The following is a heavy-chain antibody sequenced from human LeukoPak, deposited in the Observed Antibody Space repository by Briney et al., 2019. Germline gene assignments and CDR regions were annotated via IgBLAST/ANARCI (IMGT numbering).Heavy chain of an antibody. CDR3: ARGGSGSYYHPD. CDR2: IYYSGST. J-gene: IGHJ4*02. CDR1: GCTISSGGYY. Sequence: SETLSLTCTVSGCTISSGGYYWSWLRQHPGLDLVWIGYIYYSGSTYYNPSLKSRVTISVDTTKNQFSLKLSSVTAADTAVYYCARGGSGSYYHPDCGRGSLVTVSS. D-gene: IGHD3-10*01. V-gene: IGHV4-31*03.